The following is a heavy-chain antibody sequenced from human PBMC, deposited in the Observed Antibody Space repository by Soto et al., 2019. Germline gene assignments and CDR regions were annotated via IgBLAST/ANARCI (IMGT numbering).Heavy chain of an antibody. V-gene: IGHV4-30-2*01. CDR1: GGSISSGGYS. Sequence: SETLSLTCAVSGGSISSGGYSWSWIRQPPGKGLEWIGYIYHSGSTYYNPSLKSRVTISVDRSKNQFSLKLSSVTAADTAVYYCARASRYGYWFDPWGQGILVTVSS. CDR2: IYHSGST. J-gene: IGHJ5*02. CDR3: ARASRYGYWFDP. D-gene: IGHD5-18*01.